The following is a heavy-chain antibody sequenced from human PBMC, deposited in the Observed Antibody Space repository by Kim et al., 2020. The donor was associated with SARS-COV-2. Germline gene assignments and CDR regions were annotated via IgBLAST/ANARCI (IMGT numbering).Heavy chain of an antibody. D-gene: IGHD2-15*01. J-gene: IGHJ5*02. CDR2: INHSGST. V-gene: IGHV4-34*01. Sequence: SETLSLTCAVYGGSFSGYYWSWIRQPPGKGLEWIGEINHSGSTNYNPSLKSRVTISVDTSKNQFSLKLSSVTAADTAVYYCARRLARGRYCSGGSCYSILYNLFDPWGQGTLVTVSS. CDR1: GGSFSGYY. CDR3: ARRLARGRYCSGGSCYSILYNLFDP.